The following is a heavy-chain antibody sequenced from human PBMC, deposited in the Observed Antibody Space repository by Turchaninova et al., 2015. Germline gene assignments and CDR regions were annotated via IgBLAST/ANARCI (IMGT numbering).Heavy chain of an antibody. J-gene: IGHJ2*01. V-gene: IGHV3-13*01. D-gene: IGHD6-19*01. CDR2: IGAGADT. CDR1: VLCFSNYD. CDR3: AREGSGGSGWNDWYLDL. Sequence: EMKLVVSGGGLVRPGGSLSPACAVSVLCFSNYDMHGGRQRPGKGLEWVSAIGAGADTYYVDSVKGRFTISRENAKNSLYLQMNSLTAGDTAVYFCAREGSGGSGWNDWYLDLWGRGTLVTVSS.